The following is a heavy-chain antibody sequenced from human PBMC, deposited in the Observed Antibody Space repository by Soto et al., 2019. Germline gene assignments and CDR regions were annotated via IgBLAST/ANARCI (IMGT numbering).Heavy chain of an antibody. D-gene: IGHD3-22*01. CDR3: ARLVYDSSGYRPG. Sequence: SETLSLTCAVPGGSISSSTYYWGSIRQPPGKGLEWIGSIYYSGSTYYNPSLKSRVTISVDTSKNQFSLKLSSVTAADTAVYYCARLVYDSSGYRPGWGQGTLVTVS. CDR1: GGSISSSTYY. J-gene: IGHJ4*02. CDR2: IYYSGST. V-gene: IGHV4-39*01.